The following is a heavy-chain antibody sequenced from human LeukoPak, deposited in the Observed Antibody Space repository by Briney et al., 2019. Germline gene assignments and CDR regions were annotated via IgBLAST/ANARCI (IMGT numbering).Heavy chain of an antibody. Sequence: SETLSLTCTVSGGSISSSSYYWGWIRQPPGKGLEWIGSIYYSGSTYYNPSLKSRVTISVDTSKNQFSLKLSSVTAADTAVYYCARVRPTSRITMVRGAIDYWGQGTLVTVSS. CDR3: ARVRPTSRITMVRGAIDY. V-gene: IGHV4-39*07. CDR1: GGSISSSSYY. J-gene: IGHJ4*02. CDR2: IYYSGST. D-gene: IGHD3-10*01.